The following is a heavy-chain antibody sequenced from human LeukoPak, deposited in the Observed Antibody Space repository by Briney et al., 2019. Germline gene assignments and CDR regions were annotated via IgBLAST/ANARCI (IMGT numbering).Heavy chain of an antibody. CDR2: SSAVGANT. V-gene: IGHV3-74*01. D-gene: IGHD2-21*02. CDR1: GFTLSNHW. J-gene: IGHJ6*03. CDR3: ARGRATAVPHYYDYLMDV. Sequence: GGSLRLSCAASGFTLSNHWMHWVPHAAGERLVWVSSSSAVGANTHYADSVRGRFTISRDNANNILRLHMNSLRADDAAVYFCARGRATAVPHYYDYLMDVWGTGTTVSVSS.